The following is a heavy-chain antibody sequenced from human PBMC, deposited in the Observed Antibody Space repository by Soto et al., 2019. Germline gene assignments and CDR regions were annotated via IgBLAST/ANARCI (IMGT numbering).Heavy chain of an antibody. D-gene: IGHD4-4*01. V-gene: IGHV3-23*01. CDR3: VKPPVITASYYYYDMDV. CDR1: GFTFSTYP. Sequence: EAQLLESGGGLVQPGGSLRLSCAASGFTFSTYPMSWVRQAPGKGLEWVSGISGSGISTSYTDSVKGRFTISRDNSKNPVLLQMNSLRDEDTAVYYCVKPPVITASYYYYDMDVWGQGTTVTVSS. CDR2: ISGSGIST. J-gene: IGHJ6*02.